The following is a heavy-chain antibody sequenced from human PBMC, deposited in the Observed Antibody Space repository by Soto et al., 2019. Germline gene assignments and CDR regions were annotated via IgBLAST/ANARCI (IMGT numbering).Heavy chain of an antibody. J-gene: IGHJ4*02. CDR2: IYSGGST. CDR3: ARHGYNYGGGYFDY. CDR1: GVTVSSNY. D-gene: IGHD5-18*01. Sequence: EVQLVESGGGLVQPGGSLRLSCAASGVTVSSNYMSWVRQAPGKGLEWGSGIYSGGSTYYADSVKGRFTISRDNSKNTLYLQMNSLRAEDTAVYYCARHGYNYGGGYFDYWGQGTLVTVSS. V-gene: IGHV3-66*04.